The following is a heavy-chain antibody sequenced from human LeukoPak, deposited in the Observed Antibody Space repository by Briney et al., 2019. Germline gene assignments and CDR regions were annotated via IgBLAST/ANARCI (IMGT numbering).Heavy chain of an antibody. CDR3: SEGNYFDY. CDR2: IKPAGSAL. Sequence: GGSLRLSCAASGFTFSNYAMSWVRQAPGKGLEWVANIKPAGSALYYVNSVTGRFTISGTNAKNSWFLQMNSLRAEDTAVYYCSEGNYFDYWGQGTLVIVCS. D-gene: IGHD3-10*01. V-gene: IGHV3-7*01. CDR1: GFTFSNYA. J-gene: IGHJ4*02.